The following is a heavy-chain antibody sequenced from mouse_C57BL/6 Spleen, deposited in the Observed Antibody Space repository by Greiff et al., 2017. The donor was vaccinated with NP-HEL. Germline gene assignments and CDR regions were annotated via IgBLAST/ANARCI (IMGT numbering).Heavy chain of an antibody. D-gene: IGHD1-1*01. CDR2: FYPGSGSI. V-gene: IGHV1-62-2*01. CDR1: GYTFTEYT. CDR3: ARREGEDYYGSRYYFDY. Sequence: QVQRQQSGAELVKPGASVKLSCKASGYTFTEYTIHWVKQRSGQGLEWIGWFYPGSGSIKYNEKFKDKATLTADKSSSTVYMELSRLTSEDSAVYFCARREGEDYYGSRYYFDYWGQGTTLTVSS. J-gene: IGHJ2*01.